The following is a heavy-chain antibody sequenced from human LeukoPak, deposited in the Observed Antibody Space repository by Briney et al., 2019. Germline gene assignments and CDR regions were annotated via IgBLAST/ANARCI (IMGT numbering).Heavy chain of an antibody. CDR3: ARGPRGLGMAGTFYY. J-gene: IGHJ4*02. CDR2: INHSGST. Sequence: SETLSLTCAVYGESFSGYYWSWIRQPPGKGLEWIGEINHSGSTNYNPSLKSRVTISVDTSKNQFSLKLNSVTAADTAVYYCARGPRGLGMAGTFYYWGQGTLVTVSS. D-gene: IGHD6-19*01. V-gene: IGHV4-34*01. CDR1: GESFSGYY.